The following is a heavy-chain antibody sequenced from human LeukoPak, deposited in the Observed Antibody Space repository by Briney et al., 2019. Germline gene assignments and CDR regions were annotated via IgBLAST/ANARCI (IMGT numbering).Heavy chain of an antibody. V-gene: IGHV4-31*03. J-gene: IGHJ4*02. D-gene: IGHD2-15*01. CDR1: GGSLSSGGYY. Sequence: SETLSLTCTVSGGSLSSGGYYWGWIRQHPGRGREWVGYIYYSGSTYYNPSLKSRVTISVDTSKTQFSLKLSSVTAADTAVYYCARDGCSGGSCYIDYWGQGTLVTVSS. CDR2: IYYSGST. CDR3: ARDGCSGGSCYIDY.